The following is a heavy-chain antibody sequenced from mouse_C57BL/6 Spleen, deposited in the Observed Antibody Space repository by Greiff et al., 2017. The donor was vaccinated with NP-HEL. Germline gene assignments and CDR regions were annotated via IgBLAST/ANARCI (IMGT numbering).Heavy chain of an antibody. CDR1: GYAFSSYW. V-gene: IGHV1-80*01. J-gene: IGHJ1*03. Sequence: VQLQQSGAELVKPGASVKISCKASGYAFSSYWMNWVKQRPGKGLEWIGQIYPGDGDTNYNGKFKGKAKLTADKSSSTAYMQLSSLTSEDSAVYFCARREAPGDFDVWGTGTTVTVSS. CDR3: ARREAPGDFDV. CDR2: IYPGDGDT. D-gene: IGHD3-2*02.